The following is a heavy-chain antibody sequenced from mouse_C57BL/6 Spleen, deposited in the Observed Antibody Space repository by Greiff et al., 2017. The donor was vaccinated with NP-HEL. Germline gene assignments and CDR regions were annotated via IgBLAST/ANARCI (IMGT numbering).Heavy chain of an antibody. V-gene: IGHV5-16*02. D-gene: IGHD1-1*01. Sequence: DVKLVESEGGLVQPGSSMKLSCTASGFTFSDYYMAWVRQVPEKGLEWVANINYDGSSTYYPDSLKSRFIISRDNAKNILYLQMSSLKSEDTATYYCARRYYYGSSYWYFDVWGTGTTVTVSS. CDR3: ARRYYYGSSYWYFDV. CDR1: GFTFSDYY. CDR2: INYDGSST. J-gene: IGHJ1*03.